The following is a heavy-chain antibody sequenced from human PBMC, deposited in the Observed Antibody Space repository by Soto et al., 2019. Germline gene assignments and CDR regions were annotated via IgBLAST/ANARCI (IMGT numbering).Heavy chain of an antibody. Sequence: QVQLVQSAAEVKKPGASVKVSCKASGYTFANYDISWVRQAPGQGLEWMGWISTKSGDTEYAQNVQGRVTLTADSSTTTVHMELRSLRSADTAVYYCARSYFDSWTEYSNPVKYWGQGPLVAVSS. CDR3: ARSYFDSWTEYSNPVKY. J-gene: IGHJ4*02. D-gene: IGHD3-3*01. CDR2: ISTKSGDT. CDR1: GYTFANYD. V-gene: IGHV1-18*04.